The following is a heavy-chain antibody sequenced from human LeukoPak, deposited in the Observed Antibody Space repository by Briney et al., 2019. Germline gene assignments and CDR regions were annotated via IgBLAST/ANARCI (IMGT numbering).Heavy chain of an antibody. J-gene: IGHJ4*02. V-gene: IGHV1-2*02. Sequence: ASVKVSCKASGYSFTGYYIHWVRQAPGQGLEWMGWINPNSGGTNYAQEFQGRVTMTRDTSISTAYMELSGLRSDDTAVYYCVRSSLGYWGQGTLVTVSS. D-gene: IGHD2-2*01. CDR1: GYSFTGYY. CDR3: VRSSLGY. CDR2: INPNSGGT.